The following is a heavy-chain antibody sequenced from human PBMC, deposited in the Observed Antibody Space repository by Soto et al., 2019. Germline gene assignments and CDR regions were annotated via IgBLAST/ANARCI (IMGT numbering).Heavy chain of an antibody. CDR3: ARAHDTQDNNWFDP. J-gene: IGHJ5*02. D-gene: IGHD2-15*01. CDR1: GGSISSGGYY. Sequence: QVQLQESGPGLVKPSQTLSLTCTVSGGSISSGGYYWSWIRQHPGKSLEWIGYIYYSGSTYYNPSLKRRVTISVDTSKNQFSLKLSSVTAADTAVYYCARAHDTQDNNWFDPWGQGTLVTVSS. V-gene: IGHV4-31*03. CDR2: IYYSGST.